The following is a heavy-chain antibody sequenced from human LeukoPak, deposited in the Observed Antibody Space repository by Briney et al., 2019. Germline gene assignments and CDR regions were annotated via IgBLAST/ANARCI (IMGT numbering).Heavy chain of an antibody. Sequence: SETLSLTCAVSGYSISSGYYWGWSRQPPGKGLEWIGSIYHSGSTYYNPSLKSRVTISVDTSKNQFSLKLSSVTAADTAVYYCARHTWSSGWTDYWGQGTLVTVSS. CDR1: GYSISSGYY. J-gene: IGHJ4*02. CDR2: IYHSGST. D-gene: IGHD6-19*01. CDR3: ARHTWSSGWTDY. V-gene: IGHV4-38-2*01.